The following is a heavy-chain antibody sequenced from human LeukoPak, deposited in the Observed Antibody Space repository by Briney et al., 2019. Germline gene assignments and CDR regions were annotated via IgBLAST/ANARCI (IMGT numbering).Heavy chain of an antibody. CDR3: ARANYFDY. J-gene: IGHJ4*02. CDR2: IYYSGST. CDR1: GGSISDAAYY. Sequence: SETLSLTCTVSGGSISDAAYYWSWIRQHPGEGLEWIGYIYYSGSTSYNPSLKSRVTISVDKSKNQFSLKLSSLTAADTAVYYCARANYFDYWGQGTLVTVSS. V-gene: IGHV4-61*08.